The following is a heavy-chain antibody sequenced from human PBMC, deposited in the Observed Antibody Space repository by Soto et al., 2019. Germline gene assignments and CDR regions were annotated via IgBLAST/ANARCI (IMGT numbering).Heavy chain of an antibody. V-gene: IGHV1-3*01. CDR3: AGTPGIPTSRLSYFDY. Sequence: QVQLVQSGAEVKKPGASVKVSCKASGYTFTSYAMHWVRQAPGQRLEWMGWINAGNGNTKYSQKFQGRVTITRDTSASTAYMELSSQRSEDTAVYYWAGTPGIPTSRLSYFDYWGQGTLVTVSS. J-gene: IGHJ4*02. CDR2: INAGNGNT. D-gene: IGHD2-21*02. CDR1: GYTFTSYA.